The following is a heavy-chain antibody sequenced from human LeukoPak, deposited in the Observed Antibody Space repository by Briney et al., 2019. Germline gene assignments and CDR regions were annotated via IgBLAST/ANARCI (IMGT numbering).Heavy chain of an antibody. CDR2: INHSGST. D-gene: IGHD3-22*01. V-gene: IGHV4-34*01. CDR1: GGSFSGYY. J-gene: IGHJ5*02. CDR3: ARRLLGDSKKFDP. Sequence: SETLSLTCAVYGGSFSGYYWSWIRQPPGKGLEWIGEINHSGSTNYNPSLKSRVTISVDTSKNQFSLKLSSVTAADTAVYYCARRLLGDSKKFDPWGQGNPGTVPS.